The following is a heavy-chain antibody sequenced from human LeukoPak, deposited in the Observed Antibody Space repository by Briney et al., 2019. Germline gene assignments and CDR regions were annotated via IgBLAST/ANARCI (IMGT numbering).Heavy chain of an antibody. CDR3: ARDRDYGSGIFDY. CDR1: GYRFTGHY. Sequence: GASVKVSCKASGYRFTGHYMHWVRQAPGQGLEWMGWINPNSGGTNYAQKFQGRVTMTRDTSISTAYMELNRLRSDDTAVYYCARDRDYGSGIFDYWGQGTLVTVSS. CDR2: INPNSGGT. V-gene: IGHV1-2*02. J-gene: IGHJ4*02. D-gene: IGHD3-10*01.